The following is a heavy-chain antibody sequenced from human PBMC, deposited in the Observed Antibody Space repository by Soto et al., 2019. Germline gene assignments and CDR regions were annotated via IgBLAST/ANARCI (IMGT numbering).Heavy chain of an antibody. Sequence: GGPLRLSFEASEFTFSTSALGWVRQAPGKGLEWVSAISYGGGTTYYAASVKGRFTISRDNSKNTLYLQMNSLRAEDTAVYYCAKNPGYYYDSTGYHFDYWGQGTLVTVPS. J-gene: IGHJ4*02. CDR2: ISYGGGTT. CDR3: AKNPGYYYDSTGYHFDY. CDR1: EFTFSTSA. D-gene: IGHD3-22*01. V-gene: IGHV3-23*01.